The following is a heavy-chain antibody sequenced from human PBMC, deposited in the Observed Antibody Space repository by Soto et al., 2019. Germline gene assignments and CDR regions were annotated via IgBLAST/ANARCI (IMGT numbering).Heavy chain of an antibody. Sequence: PGGSLRLSCAASGFTFSSYGMHWVRQAPGKGLEWVAVIWYDGSNKYYADSVKGRFTISRDNSKNTLYLQMNSLRAEDTAVYYCAKEGRIAALTYGMDVWGQGTTVTVSS. V-gene: IGHV3-33*06. CDR3: AKEGRIAALTYGMDV. CDR2: IWYDGSNK. J-gene: IGHJ6*02. CDR1: GFTFSSYG. D-gene: IGHD6-13*01.